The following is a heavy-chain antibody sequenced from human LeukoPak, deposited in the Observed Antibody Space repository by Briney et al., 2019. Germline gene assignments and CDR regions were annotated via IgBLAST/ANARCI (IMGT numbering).Heavy chain of an antibody. CDR1: GYAFTGYV. CDR3: ARELMGGTFDY. J-gene: IGHJ4*02. CDR2: IKPNGGGT. D-gene: IGHD2-8*01. V-gene: IGHV1-2*02. Sequence: ASVKVSCKASGYAFTGYVIHFVRQAPGQGLEWMGWIKPNGGGTHYAQRVRGRVTVTRDTSISTAYMELTRLTLDDTAVVYWARELMGGTFDYWGQGTQVTVSS.